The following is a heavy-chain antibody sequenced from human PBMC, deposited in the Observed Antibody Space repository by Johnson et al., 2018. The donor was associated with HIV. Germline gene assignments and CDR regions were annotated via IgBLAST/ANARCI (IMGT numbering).Heavy chain of an antibody. CDR3: ARDYREANAFDI. Sequence: VQLVESGGGVVQPGRSLRLSCAASGFTFSSYAMHWVRQATGKGLEWVPAIGTAGDTYYPGSVKGRFTISRENAKNSLYLQMNSLRVEDTAVYYCARDYREANAFDIWGQGTMVTVSS. V-gene: IGHV3-13*01. CDR1: GFTFSSYA. D-gene: IGHD1-26*01. CDR2: IGTAGDT. J-gene: IGHJ3*02.